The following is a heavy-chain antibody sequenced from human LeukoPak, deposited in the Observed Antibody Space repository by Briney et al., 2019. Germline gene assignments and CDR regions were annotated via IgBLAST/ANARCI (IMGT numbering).Heavy chain of an antibody. CDR3: ARRGYSGYDFPWYYYMDV. Sequence: ASVKVSCKASGYTFTSYYMHWVRQAPGQGLEWMGIINPSGGSTSYAQKFQGRVTMTRDTSTSTVYMELSSLRSEDTAVYYCARRGYSGYDFPWYYYMDVWGKGTTVTISS. J-gene: IGHJ6*03. CDR2: INPSGGST. V-gene: IGHV1-46*01. CDR1: GYTFTSYY. D-gene: IGHD5-12*01.